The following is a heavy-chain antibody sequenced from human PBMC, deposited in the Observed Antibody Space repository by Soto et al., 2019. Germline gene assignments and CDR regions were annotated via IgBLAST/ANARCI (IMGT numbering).Heavy chain of an antibody. CDR1: GFTFSGSA. CDR2: IRSKANNYAT. Sequence: EVQLVESGGGLVQPGASLKLSCAVSGFTFSGSAMHWVRQASGKGLEWVGRIRSKANNYATAYAESVKGRFTISRDDSKNTSDLQMNSLKSDDTGVYYCTRGYGDYVRDYWGQGTLVTVSS. CDR3: TRGYGDYVRDY. J-gene: IGHJ4*02. D-gene: IGHD4-17*01. V-gene: IGHV3-73*01.